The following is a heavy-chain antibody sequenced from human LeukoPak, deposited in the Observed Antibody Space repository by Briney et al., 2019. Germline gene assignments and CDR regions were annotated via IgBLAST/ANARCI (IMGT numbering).Heavy chain of an antibody. CDR1: GFTFSSYG. CDR2: ISYDGSNK. V-gene: IGHV3-30*18. Sequence: GGSLRLSCAASGFTFSSYGMHWVRQAPGKGLEWVAVISYDGSNKYYADSVKGRFTISRDNSKNTLYLQMNSLRAEDTAVYYCAKDGSNYGMDVWGQGTTVTVSS. J-gene: IGHJ6*02. CDR3: AKDGSNYGMDV.